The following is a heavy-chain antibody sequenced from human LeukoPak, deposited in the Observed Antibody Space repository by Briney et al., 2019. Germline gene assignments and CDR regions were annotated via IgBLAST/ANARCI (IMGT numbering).Heavy chain of an antibody. CDR1: GYTFTSYG. CDR2: ISAYNGNT. J-gene: IGHJ4*02. V-gene: IGHV1-18*01. D-gene: IGHD5-12*01. Sequence: ASVKVSCKASGYTFTSYGISWVRQAPGQGVEWMGWISAYNGNTNYAQKLQGRLTMTPDTSTSTAYMELRSLRSDDTAVYYCARDGAVATMGYWGQGTLVTVSS. CDR3: ARDGAVATMGY.